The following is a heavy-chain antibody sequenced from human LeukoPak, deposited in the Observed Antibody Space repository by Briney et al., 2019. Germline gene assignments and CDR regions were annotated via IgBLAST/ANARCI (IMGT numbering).Heavy chain of an antibody. CDR2: ISSSSSYI. CDR3: ARDHGLAAAGTGFGY. Sequence: GGSLRLSCAASGFTFSSYSMNWVRQAPGKVLEWVSSISSSSSYIYYAGSVKGRFTISRDNAKNSLYLQMNSLRAEDTAVYYCARDHGLAAAGTGFGYWGQGTLVTVSS. CDR1: GFTFSSYS. J-gene: IGHJ4*02. D-gene: IGHD6-13*01. V-gene: IGHV3-21*01.